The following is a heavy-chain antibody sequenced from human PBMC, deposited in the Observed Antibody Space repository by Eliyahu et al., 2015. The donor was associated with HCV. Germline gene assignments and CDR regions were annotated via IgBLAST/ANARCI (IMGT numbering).Heavy chain of an antibody. Sequence: QVQLVESGGGFVKPGGSLRLSXAASGFXSXXYXMTWIRQPPGKGLEWVSSISSSGRTIYYAASVKGRFTISRDNAKNSLYLQMSSLXAEDTAVYYCARDGPRYYDSSVYYIHDAFDIWGLGTAVTVSS. CDR2: ISSSGRTI. CDR1: GFXSXXYX. J-gene: IGHJ3*02. D-gene: IGHD3-22*01. CDR3: ARDGPRYYDSSVYYIHDAFDI. V-gene: IGHV3-11*01.